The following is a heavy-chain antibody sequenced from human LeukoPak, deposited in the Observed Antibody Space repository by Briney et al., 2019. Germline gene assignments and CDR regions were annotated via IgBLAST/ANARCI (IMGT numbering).Heavy chain of an antibody. CDR2: IIPILGIA. J-gene: IGHJ4*02. V-gene: IGHV1-69*04. Sequence: SVKVSCKASGGTFSSYAISWVRQAPGQGLEWMGRIIPILGIANYAQKFQGRVTITADKSPSTAYMELSSLRSEDTAVYYCARGSIAVAGLVFDYWGQGTLVTVSS. CDR1: GGTFSSYA. D-gene: IGHD6-19*01. CDR3: ARGSIAVAGLVFDY.